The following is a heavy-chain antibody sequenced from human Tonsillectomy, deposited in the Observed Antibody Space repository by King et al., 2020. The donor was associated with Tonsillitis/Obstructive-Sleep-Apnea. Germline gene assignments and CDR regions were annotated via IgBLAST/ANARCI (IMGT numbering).Heavy chain of an antibody. CDR2: ISWNSGSI. D-gene: IGHD1-26*01. J-gene: IGHJ4*02. V-gene: IGHV3-9*01. CDR1: GFTFDDYA. CDR3: INVGVATFWPFDY. Sequence: VQLVESGRGLVQPGRSLRLSCAASGFTFDDYAMHWVRQAPGKGLEWVSGISWNSGSIVYADSVKGRFTISRDNAKNSLYLQMNSLRAEDTAFYYCINVGVATFWPFDYWGQGTLVTVSS.